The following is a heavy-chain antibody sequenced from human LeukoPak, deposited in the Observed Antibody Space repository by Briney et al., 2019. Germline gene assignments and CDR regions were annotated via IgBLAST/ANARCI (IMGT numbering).Heavy chain of an antibody. CDR2: INPNSGGT. D-gene: IGHD3-9*01. Sequence: ASVKVSCKASGYTFTGYYMHWVRQAPGQGLEWMGRINPNSGGTNYAQKFQGRVTMTRDTSISTAYMELSRLGSDDTAVYYCARGAPHYDILTGYYFDKGGSDYWGQGTLVTVSS. CDR3: ARGAPHYDILTGYYFDKGGSDY. V-gene: IGHV1-2*06. CDR1: GYTFTGYY. J-gene: IGHJ4*02.